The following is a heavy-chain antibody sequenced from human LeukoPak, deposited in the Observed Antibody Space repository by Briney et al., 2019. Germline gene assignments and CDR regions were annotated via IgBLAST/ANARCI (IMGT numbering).Heavy chain of an antibody. CDR3: ARDLEYSSSSNWFDP. D-gene: IGHD6-6*01. CDR1: GGTFSSYA. CDR2: IIPIFGIA. J-gene: IGHJ5*02. Sequence: SVKVSCKASGGTFSSYAISWVRQAPGQGLEWMGRIIPIFGIANYAQKFQGRVTITADKSTSTAYMKLSSLRSEDTAVYYCARDLEYSSSSNWFDPWGQGTLVTVSS. V-gene: IGHV1-69*04.